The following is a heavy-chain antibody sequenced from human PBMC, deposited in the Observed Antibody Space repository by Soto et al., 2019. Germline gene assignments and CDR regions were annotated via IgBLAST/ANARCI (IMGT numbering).Heavy chain of an antibody. J-gene: IGHJ4*02. Sequence: PGGSLRLSCAASGFTFSSYAMHWVRQAPGKGLEWVAVISYDGSNKYYADSVKGRFTIYRDDSKNPVYLQMNSLRADDTAVYYCARQRTFGEFDYWGQGTLVTVCS. D-gene: IGHD3-10*01. CDR2: ISYDGSNK. CDR1: GFTFSSYA. CDR3: ARQRTFGEFDY. V-gene: IGHV3-30*14.